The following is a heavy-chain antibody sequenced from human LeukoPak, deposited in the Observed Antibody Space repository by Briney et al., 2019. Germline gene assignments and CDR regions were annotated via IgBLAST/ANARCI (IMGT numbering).Heavy chain of an antibody. V-gene: IGHV4-34*01. CDR2: INHSGST. D-gene: IGHD3-10*01. CDR1: GGSFSGYY. CDR3: ARPPWAIMVRGQSHQPNGMDV. Sequence: SETLSLTCAVYGGSFSGYYWSWIRQPPGKGLEWIGEINHSGSTNYNPSLKSRVTISVDTSKNQFSLKLSSVTAADTAVYYCARPPWAIMVRGQSHQPNGMDVWGQGTTVTVSS. J-gene: IGHJ6*02.